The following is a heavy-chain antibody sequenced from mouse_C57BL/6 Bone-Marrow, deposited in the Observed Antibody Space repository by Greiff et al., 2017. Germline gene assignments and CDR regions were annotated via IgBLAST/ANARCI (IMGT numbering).Heavy chain of an antibody. CDR2: IYPGRGST. J-gene: IGHJ4*01. CDR1: GYTFTSYW. Sequence: QVQLQQPGAELVKPGASVKMSCKASGYTFTSYWITWVKQRPGQGLEWIGDIYPGRGSTNYNEKFKSKATLTVDTSSSTAYMQLSSLTSEDSAVYYCARITVVAKAMDYWGQGTSVTVSS. V-gene: IGHV1-55*01. CDR3: ARITVVAKAMDY. D-gene: IGHD1-1*01.